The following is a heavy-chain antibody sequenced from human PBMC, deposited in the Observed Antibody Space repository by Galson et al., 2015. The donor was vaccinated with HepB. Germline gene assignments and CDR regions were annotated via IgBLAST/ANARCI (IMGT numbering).Heavy chain of an antibody. V-gene: IGHV3-30*18. CDR3: AKDLPDDIAAPDY. Sequence: SLRLSCAASGFTFSSYGMHWVRQAPGKGLEWVAVISYDGSNKYYADSVKGRFTISRDNSKNTLYLQVNSLRAEDTAVYYCAKDLPDDIAAPDYWGQGTLVTVSS. J-gene: IGHJ4*02. CDR1: GFTFSSYG. CDR2: ISYDGSNK. D-gene: IGHD6-13*01.